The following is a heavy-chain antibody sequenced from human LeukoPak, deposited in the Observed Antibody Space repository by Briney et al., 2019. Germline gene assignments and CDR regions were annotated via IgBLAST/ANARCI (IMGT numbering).Heavy chain of an antibody. J-gene: IGHJ5*02. Sequence: PGGSLRLSCAASGFIFSDYSMRWIRQAPGKGLEWVSSISSSSSYIYYADSVKGRFTISRDNAKNSLYLQMNSLRAEDTAVYYCAREARGGSGSYFDPFNWFDPWGQGTLVTVSS. D-gene: IGHD3-10*01. CDR1: GFIFSDYS. V-gene: IGHV3-11*06. CDR3: AREARGGSGSYFDPFNWFDP. CDR2: ISSSSSYI.